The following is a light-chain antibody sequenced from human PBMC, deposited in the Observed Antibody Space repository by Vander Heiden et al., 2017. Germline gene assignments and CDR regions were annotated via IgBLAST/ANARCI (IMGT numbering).Light chain of an antibody. CDR2: HAS. CDR1: QSVSNNH. V-gene: IGKV3-20*01. Sequence: LVLTQSPGTLSLSPGERATFSCRARQSVSNNHLDWYQQKPGQAPRLLISHASSRAAGIPDRFSGSGSGTDFTLTISRLVPEEFAVYYCQHYGFSPPVTFGGGTKVAIK. CDR3: QHYGFSPPVT. J-gene: IGKJ4*01.